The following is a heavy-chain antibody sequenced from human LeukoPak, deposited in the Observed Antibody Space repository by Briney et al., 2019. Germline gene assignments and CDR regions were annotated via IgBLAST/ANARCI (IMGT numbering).Heavy chain of an antibody. CDR1: GYSFTSNY. CDR2: IYPRDGST. J-gene: IGHJ4*02. V-gene: IGHV1-46*01. Sequence: ASVKVSCKASGYSFTSNYIHWVRQAPGQGLEWMGMIYPRDGSTSYAQKFQGRVTATRDTSTSTVHMELSGLRSGDTAVYYCARDQEAFDYWGQGTLVTVSS. CDR3: ARDQEAFDY.